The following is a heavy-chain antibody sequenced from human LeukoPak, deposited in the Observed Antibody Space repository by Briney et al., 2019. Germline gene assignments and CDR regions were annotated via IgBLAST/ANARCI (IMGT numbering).Heavy chain of an antibody. Sequence: PGGSLRLSCAASGFTFSDYYMSWIRQAPGKGLEWVSYISTSSIYTNYADSVKGRFTISRDNAKNSLYLLMNSLRAEDTAVYYCARGYSGSYTYWGQGTLVTVSS. CDR2: ISTSSIYT. CDR3: ARGYSGSYTY. J-gene: IGHJ4*02. V-gene: IGHV3-11*05. D-gene: IGHD1-26*01. CDR1: GFTFSDYY.